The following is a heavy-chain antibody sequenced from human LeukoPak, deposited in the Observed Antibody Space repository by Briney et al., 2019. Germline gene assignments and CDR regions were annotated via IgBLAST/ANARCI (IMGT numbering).Heavy chain of an antibody. V-gene: IGHV4-34*01. D-gene: IGHD6-13*01. J-gene: IGHJ5*02. CDR1: GGSFSGYY. CDR3: ARGPIAAAGNYWSDL. Sequence: SETLSLTCAVYGGSFSGYYWSWICQPPGKGLEWIGEINHSGSTNYDPSLKSRVTISVDTSKNQFSLKLSSVTAADTAVYYCARGPIAAAGNYWSDLWGQGTLVTVSS. CDR2: INHSGST.